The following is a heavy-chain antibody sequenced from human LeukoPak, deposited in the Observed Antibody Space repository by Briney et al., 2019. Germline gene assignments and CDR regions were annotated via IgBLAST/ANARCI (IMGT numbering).Heavy chain of an antibody. J-gene: IGHJ4*02. V-gene: IGHV6-1*01. CDR3: ARAPTPIIAVAGSFDY. D-gene: IGHD6-19*01. CDR2: TYYRSKWYN. Sequence: SQTLSLTCALSGDSVSNNSAAWNWLRQSQSRGLEWLGRTYYRSKWYNDYAVSGKSRITINPDTSKNQFSLQVNSVTPEDTAVYYCARAPTPIIAVAGSFDYWGQGTLVTVSS. CDR1: GDSVSNNSAA.